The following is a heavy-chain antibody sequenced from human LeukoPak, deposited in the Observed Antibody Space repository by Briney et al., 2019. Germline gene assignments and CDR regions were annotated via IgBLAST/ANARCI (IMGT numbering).Heavy chain of an antibody. CDR1: GYTFTSYY. J-gene: IGHJ6*02. CDR2: INPSGGST. D-gene: IGHD2-2*01. Sequence: GASVKVSCKASGYTFTSYYMHWVRQAPGQGLEWMGIINPSGGSTSYAQKFQGRVTMTRDTSTSTVYMELSSLRSEDTAVYYCAREYCSSTSCYRFNFYYYYGMDVWGQGTTVTVSS. CDR3: AREYCSSTSCYRFNFYYYYGMDV. V-gene: IGHV1-46*01.